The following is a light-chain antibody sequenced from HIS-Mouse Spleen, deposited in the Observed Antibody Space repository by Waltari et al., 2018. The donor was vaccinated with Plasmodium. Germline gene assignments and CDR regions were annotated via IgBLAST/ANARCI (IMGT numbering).Light chain of an antibody. V-gene: IGKV3-15*01. CDR2: GAS. Sequence: EIVMTQSPATLSVSPGDSATLSCMASQSVSSNLAWYQQKPGQAPGLLIYGASTRATGIPARFSGSGSGTEFTLTISSLQSEDFAVYYCQQYNNWSFTFGPGTKVDIK. CDR1: QSVSSN. J-gene: IGKJ3*01. CDR3: QQYNNWSFT.